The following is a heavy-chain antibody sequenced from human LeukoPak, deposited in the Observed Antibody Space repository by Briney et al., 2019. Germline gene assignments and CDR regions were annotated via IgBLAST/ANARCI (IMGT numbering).Heavy chain of an antibody. J-gene: IGHJ5*02. CDR3: ARDRKSTVTYP. CDR2: IWYDGSNK. D-gene: IGHD4-17*01. V-gene: IGHV3-33*01. Sequence: GRSLRLSCAASGFTFSSYVMHWVRQAPGKGLEWVAVIWYDGSNKYYADSVKGRFTISRDNSKNTLYLQMNSLRAEDTAVYYCARDRKSTVTYPWGQGTLVTVSS. CDR1: GFTFSSYV.